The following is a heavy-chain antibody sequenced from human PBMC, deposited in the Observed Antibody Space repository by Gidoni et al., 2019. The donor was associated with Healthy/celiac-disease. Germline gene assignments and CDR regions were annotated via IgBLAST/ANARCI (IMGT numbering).Heavy chain of an antibody. CDR1: GLPFDDYA. Sequence: EVQLVESGGGLVQPGRSLRLSCAASGLPFDDYAMHWVRQAPGKGLEWVSGISWNSGSIGYADSVKGRFTISRDNAKNSLYLQMNSLRAEDTALYYCAKGEYYDILTGLNWFDPWGQGTLVTVSS. CDR3: AKGEYYDILTGLNWFDP. V-gene: IGHV3-9*01. CDR2: ISWNSGSI. D-gene: IGHD3-9*01. J-gene: IGHJ5*02.